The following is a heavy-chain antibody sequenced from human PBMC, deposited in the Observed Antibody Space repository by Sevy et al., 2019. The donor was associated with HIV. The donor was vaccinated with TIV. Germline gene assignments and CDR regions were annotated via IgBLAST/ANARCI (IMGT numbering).Heavy chain of an antibody. V-gene: IGHV1-18*01. Sequence: ASVKVSCKASGYTFTSYGIGWVRQAPGQGLEWMGWISAYNGNTNYGEKLQGRVTMTTDTSTSTAYMELRSLRSDDTAVYYCARDAKSPVYCSSTSCYFFDYYYYYMDVWGKGITVTVSS. D-gene: IGHD2-2*01. CDR2: ISAYNGNT. J-gene: IGHJ6*03. CDR1: GYTFTSYG. CDR3: ARDAKSPVYCSSTSCYFFDYYYYYMDV.